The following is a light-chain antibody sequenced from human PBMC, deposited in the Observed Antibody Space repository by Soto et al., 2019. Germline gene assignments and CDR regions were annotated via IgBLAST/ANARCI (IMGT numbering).Light chain of an antibody. Sequence: EIVMTQSPATLSVSPGERATLSCRASQSVRSNLAWYQQKPGQALRLLIYGASTRATGIPARFSGSGSGTEFTLTISSLHSEDFAVYYFQHYGNTCYTFGQGTKLEIK. V-gene: IGKV3-15*01. CDR1: QSVRSN. CDR2: GAS. CDR3: QHYGNTCYT. J-gene: IGKJ2*01.